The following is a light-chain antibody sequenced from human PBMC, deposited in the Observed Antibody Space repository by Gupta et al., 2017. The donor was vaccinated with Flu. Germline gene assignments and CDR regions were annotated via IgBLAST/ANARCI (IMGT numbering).Light chain of an antibody. V-gene: IGLV3-1*01. CDR3: KVWDSSTGV. CDR1: KLGEKF. CDR2: QDT. Sequence: SPGQKAVITCSGDKLGEKFACWYQQKPGQSPTLVIYQDTKRPSGIPERFSGSNSGNKATLNISGTQAMDEADDYCKVWDSSTGVFGGGTKVTVL. J-gene: IGLJ2*01.